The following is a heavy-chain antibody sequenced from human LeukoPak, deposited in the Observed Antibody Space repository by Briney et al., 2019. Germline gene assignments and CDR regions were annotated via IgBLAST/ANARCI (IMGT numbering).Heavy chain of an antibody. J-gene: IGHJ4*02. CDR1: GFTFSSYS. CDR3: AREVRTAMVTCFDY. Sequence: GGSLRLSCAASGFTFSSYSMNWVRQAPVKGLEWVSSISSSSSYIYYADSVKGRFTISRDNAKNSLYLQMNSLRAEDTAVYYCAREVRTAMVTCFDYWGQGTLVTVSS. CDR2: ISSSSSYI. V-gene: IGHV3-21*01. D-gene: IGHD5-18*01.